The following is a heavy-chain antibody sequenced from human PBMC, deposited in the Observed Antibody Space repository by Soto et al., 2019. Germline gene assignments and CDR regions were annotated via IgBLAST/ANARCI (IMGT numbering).Heavy chain of an antibody. CDR3: TRDPGYSDHDWRFEY. CDR2: ISGSGTIT. CDR1: GFTFSDYS. Sequence: GGSLRLSCTASGFTFSDYSMNWVRQAPGKGLEWVSDISGSGTITYYADSVKGRFTISRDNAKSTLYLHMNSLRAEDTAIYYCTRDPGYSDHDWRFEYWGQGTLVTVSS. D-gene: IGHD5-12*01. V-gene: IGHV3-48*04. J-gene: IGHJ4*02.